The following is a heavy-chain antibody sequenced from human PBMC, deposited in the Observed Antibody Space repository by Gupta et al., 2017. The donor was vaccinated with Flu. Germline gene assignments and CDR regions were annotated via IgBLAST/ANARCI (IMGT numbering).Heavy chain of an antibody. CDR2: ISGSGGST. Sequence: EVQLLESGGGFEQPGGFLRLSCAASGLTFSSSAMSWVRQAPGKGLEWVSAISGSGGSTYYADSVKGRFTISRDNSKNTLYLQMNSLRAEDTAVYYCAKGEITMIVVDYFDYWGQGTLVTVSS. CDR3: AKGEITMIVVDYFDY. J-gene: IGHJ4*02. CDR1: GLTFSSSA. V-gene: IGHV3-23*01. D-gene: IGHD3-22*01.